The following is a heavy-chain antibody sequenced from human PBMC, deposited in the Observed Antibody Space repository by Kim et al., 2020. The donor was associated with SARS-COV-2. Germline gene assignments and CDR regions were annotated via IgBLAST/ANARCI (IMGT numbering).Heavy chain of an antibody. D-gene: IGHD5-18*01. Sequence: SETLSLTCTVSGGSISSYYWSWIRQPPGKGLEWIGYIYYSGSTNYNPSLKSRVTISVDTSKNQFSLKLSSVTAADTAVYYCARQSWTTTVGYFAMD. V-gene: IGHV4-59*08. J-gene: IGHJ6*01. CDR2: IYYSGST. CDR3: ARQSWTTTVGYFAMD. CDR1: GGSISSYY.